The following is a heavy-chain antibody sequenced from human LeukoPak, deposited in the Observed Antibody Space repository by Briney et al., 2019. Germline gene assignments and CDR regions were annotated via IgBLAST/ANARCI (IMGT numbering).Heavy chain of an antibody. CDR1: GYSISSGYY. J-gene: IGHJ4*02. V-gene: IGHV4-38-2*01. CDR3: ARQYCSSTSCLDDFDY. Sequence: SETLSLTCAVSGYSISSGYYWGWIRQPPGKGLELIGSIYHSGSTYYNPSLKSRVTISVDTSKNQFSLKLSSVTAADTAVYYCARQYCSSTSCLDDFDYWGQGTLVTVSS. D-gene: IGHD2-2*01. CDR2: IYHSGST.